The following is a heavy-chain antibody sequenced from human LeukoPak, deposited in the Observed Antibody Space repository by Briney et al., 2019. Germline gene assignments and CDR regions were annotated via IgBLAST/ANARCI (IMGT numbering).Heavy chain of an antibody. D-gene: IGHD3-16*01. CDR2: IGDSGGST. J-gene: IGHJ4*02. Sequence: GGSLRLSCAASGFTFNSYAISWVRQAPGKGLEWVSTIGDSGGSTYYVDSVKGRFTISRDNAKNTLYLQMNSLRAEDTAIYYCAVLGGPRWGQGTLVTVSS. CDR3: AVLGGPR. V-gene: IGHV3-23*01. CDR1: GFTFNSYA.